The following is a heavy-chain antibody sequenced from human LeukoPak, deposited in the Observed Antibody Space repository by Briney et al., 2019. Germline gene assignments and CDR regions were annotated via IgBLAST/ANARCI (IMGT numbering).Heavy chain of an antibody. D-gene: IGHD3-10*01. CDR1: GFTFSSYW. CDR3: AKGIGYYYGSGGDY. V-gene: IGHV3-23*01. Sequence: GGSLRLSCAASGFTFSSYWMSWVRQAPGKGLEWVSAISGSGGSTYYADSVKGRFTISRDNSKNTLYLQMNSLRAEDTAVYYCAKGIGYYYGSGGDYWGQGTLVTVSS. CDR2: ISGSGGST. J-gene: IGHJ4*02.